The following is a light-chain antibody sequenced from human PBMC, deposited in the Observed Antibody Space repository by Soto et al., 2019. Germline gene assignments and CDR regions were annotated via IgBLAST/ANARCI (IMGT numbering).Light chain of an antibody. CDR3: QQYHNWPPQYT. Sequence: EIVMTQSPATLSVSPGERATLSCRASQTVSSNLAWYQQKPGQAPRLLIHGASTRATGVPARFSGSGSGTEFTLTSSSLPSEDFAVYYCQQYHNWPPQYTFGQGTKLQIK. CDR1: QTVSSN. J-gene: IGKJ2*01. V-gene: IGKV3-15*01. CDR2: GAS.